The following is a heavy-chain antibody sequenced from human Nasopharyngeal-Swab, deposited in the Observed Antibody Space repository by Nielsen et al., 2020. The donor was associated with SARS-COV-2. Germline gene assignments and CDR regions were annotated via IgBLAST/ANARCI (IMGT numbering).Heavy chain of an antibody. Sequence: SETLSLTCTVSDGSISSSSYYWGWIRQPPGKGLEWIGYIYYSGSTYYNPSLESRVSMSVDTSKNHFSLKVSSVTAADTAVYYCARVPSDYGDPAGFDYWGQGILVTVSS. CDR1: DGSISSSSYY. J-gene: IGHJ4*02. CDR2: IYYSGST. D-gene: IGHD4-17*01. V-gene: IGHV4-39*02. CDR3: ARVPSDYGDPAGFDY.